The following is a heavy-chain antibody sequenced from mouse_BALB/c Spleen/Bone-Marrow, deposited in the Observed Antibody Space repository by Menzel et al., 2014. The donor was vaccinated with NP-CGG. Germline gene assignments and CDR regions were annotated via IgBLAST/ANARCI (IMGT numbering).Heavy chain of an antibody. D-gene: IGHD4-1*01. CDR1: GYTFTSYT. V-gene: IGHV1-4*02. J-gene: IGHJ3*01. CDR2: INPSSGYT. Sequence: VHLVESAAELARPGASVKMSCRASGYTFTSYTMHWVKQRPGQGLEWIGYINPSSGYTEYNQKFKDKTTLTADKSSSTAYMQLSSLTSEDSAVYYCAYWDLASWGQGTLVTVSA. CDR3: AYWDLAS.